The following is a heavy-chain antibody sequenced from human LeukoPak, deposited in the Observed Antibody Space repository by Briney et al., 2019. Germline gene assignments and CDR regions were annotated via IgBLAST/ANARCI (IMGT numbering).Heavy chain of an antibody. Sequence: ASLKVSCKASGYSFTGYYMHWVRQAPGQGLEWMGWINPNGAGTNYAQKFQGRVTMTRDPSISTDYMELSRLSYNDTVRDYCARDHFDFWRGSSATYFDYWGQGALVTVSS. D-gene: IGHD3-3*01. CDR3: ARDHFDFWRGSSATYFDY. J-gene: IGHJ4*02. V-gene: IGHV1-2*02. CDR1: GYSFTGYY. CDR2: INPNGAGT.